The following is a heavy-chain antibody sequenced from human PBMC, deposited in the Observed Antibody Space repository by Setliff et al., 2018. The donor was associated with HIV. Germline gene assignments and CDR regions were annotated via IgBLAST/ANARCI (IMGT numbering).Heavy chain of an antibody. CDR2: IYYSGST. Sequence: SETLSLTCTVSGGSISSYYWSWIRQPPGKGLEWIGYIYYSGSTNYNPSLKSRVTILVDTSKNQFSLKLSSVTAADTAVYYCARKPTGSPSDYWGQGTLVTVSS. J-gene: IGHJ4*02. CDR1: GGSISSYY. V-gene: IGHV4-59*01. CDR3: ARKPTGSPSDY. D-gene: IGHD2-2*01.